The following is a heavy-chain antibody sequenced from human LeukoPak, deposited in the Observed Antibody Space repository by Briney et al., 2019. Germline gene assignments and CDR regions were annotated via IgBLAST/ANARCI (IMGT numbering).Heavy chain of an antibody. J-gene: IGHJ4*02. CDR2: IYYSGST. Sequence: SETLSLTCTVSGGSISSYYWSWIRQPPGEGLEWIGYIYYSGSTNYNPSLKSRVTISVDTSKNQFSLKLSSVTAADTAVYYCARVYYDSSGYDYFDYWGQGTLVTVSS. CDR1: GGSISSYY. D-gene: IGHD3-22*01. V-gene: IGHV4-59*01. CDR3: ARVYYDSSGYDYFDY.